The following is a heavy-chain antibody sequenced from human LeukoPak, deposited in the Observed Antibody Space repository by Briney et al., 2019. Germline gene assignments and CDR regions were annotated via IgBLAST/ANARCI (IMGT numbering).Heavy chain of an antibody. J-gene: IGHJ4*02. V-gene: IGHV1-8*01. Sequence: ASVKVSCKASGYTFTSFDFNWVQQATGQGLEWMGWMKSNNGHTGYARKFQGRVTMTRDTSISTAYMELSSLTFEDTAVYYCARGPPNWGMVGYWGQGTLVTVSS. D-gene: IGHD7-27*01. CDR3: ARGPPNWGMVGY. CDR2: MKSNNGHT. CDR1: GYTFTSFD.